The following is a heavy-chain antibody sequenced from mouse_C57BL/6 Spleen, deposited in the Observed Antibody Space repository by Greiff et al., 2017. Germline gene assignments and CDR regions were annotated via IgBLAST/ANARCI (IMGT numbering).Heavy chain of an antibody. V-gene: IGHV1-53*01. CDR1: GYTFTSYW. CDR3: ARGEDYYGRAWFAY. Sequence: QVQLQQPGTELVKPGASVKLSCKASGYTFTSYWMHWVKQRPGQGLEWIGNINPSNGGTNYNEKFKSKATLTVAKSSSTAYMQLSSLASEDSAVYYCARGEDYYGRAWFAYRGQGTLVTVSA. D-gene: IGHD1-1*01. CDR2: INPSNGGT. J-gene: IGHJ3*01.